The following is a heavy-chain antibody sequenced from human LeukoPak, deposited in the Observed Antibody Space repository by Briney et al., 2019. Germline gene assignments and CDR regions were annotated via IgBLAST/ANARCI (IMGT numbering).Heavy chain of an antibody. J-gene: IGHJ6*02. V-gene: IGHV4-61*02. Sequence: PSQTLSLTCTVSGGSISSGSYYWSWIRQPAGKGLEWIGRIYTSGSTNYNPSLKSRVTISVDTSKNQFSLKLSSVTAADTAVYYCAGQYYGSGSHYYGMDVWGQGTTVTVSS. CDR2: IYTSGST. D-gene: IGHD3-10*01. CDR1: GGSISSGSYY. CDR3: AGQYYGSGSHYYGMDV.